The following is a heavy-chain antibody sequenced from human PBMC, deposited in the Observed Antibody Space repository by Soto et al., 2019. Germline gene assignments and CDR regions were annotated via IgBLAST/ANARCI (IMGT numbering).Heavy chain of an antibody. V-gene: IGHV1-69*12. D-gene: IGHD2-2*01. CDR3: ARDKDRQQLGGTCCSGIDV. CDR2: IIPIFPTP. J-gene: IGHJ6*02. CDR1: GGTFGNSA. Sequence: QVQLVQSGAEVKKPGSSVTVSCKASGGTFGNSAISWVRQAPGQGLEWMGGIIPIFPTPDYEQKFQGIVTLTADGSTTTAYMELTSLRFEDTAVYYCARDKDRQQLGGTCCSGIDVWGQGTRVTVSS.